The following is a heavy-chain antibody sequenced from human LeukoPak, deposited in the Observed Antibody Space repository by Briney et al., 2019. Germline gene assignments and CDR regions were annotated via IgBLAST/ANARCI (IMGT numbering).Heavy chain of an antibody. CDR3: ARLRQLWTLDN. Sequence: GESLKISCQASGYSFTSYWIGWVRQMPGKGLEWVGIIYPGDSGTRYSPSFQGQVTISADKSTSTAYLQWSSLKSSDTAMYYCARLRQLWTLDNWGQGTLVTVSS. V-gene: IGHV5-51*01. J-gene: IGHJ4*02. CDR2: IYPGDSGT. D-gene: IGHD5-18*01. CDR1: GYSFTSYW.